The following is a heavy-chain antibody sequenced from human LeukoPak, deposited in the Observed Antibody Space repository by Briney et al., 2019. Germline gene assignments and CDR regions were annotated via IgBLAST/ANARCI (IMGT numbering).Heavy chain of an antibody. CDR3: AKDGDCGGDCYSRFDP. CDR2: ISYDGSNK. CDR1: GFTFSGFW. Sequence: SGGSLRLSCAVSGFTFSGFWMSWSRQAPGKGLEWVAVISYDGSNKYYADSVKGRFTISRDNSKNTLYLQMNSLRAEDTAVYYCAKDGDCGGDCYSRFDPWGQGTLVTVSS. J-gene: IGHJ5*02. D-gene: IGHD2-21*02. V-gene: IGHV3-30*18.